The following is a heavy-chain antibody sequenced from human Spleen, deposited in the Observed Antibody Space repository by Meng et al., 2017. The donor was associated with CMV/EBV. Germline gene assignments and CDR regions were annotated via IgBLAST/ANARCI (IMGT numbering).Heavy chain of an antibody. J-gene: IGHJ6*02. Sequence: ASVKVSCKASGYTFTGYYMHWVRQALGQGLEWMGWINPNSGGTNYAQKFQGRVTMTRDTSISTAYMELSRLRSDDTAVYYCARDWRTRIGQYYYYYYGMDVWGQGTTVTVSS. CDR2: INPNSGGT. CDR1: GYTFTGYY. D-gene: IGHD3-22*01. V-gene: IGHV1-2*02. CDR3: ARDWRTRIGQYYYYYYGMDV.